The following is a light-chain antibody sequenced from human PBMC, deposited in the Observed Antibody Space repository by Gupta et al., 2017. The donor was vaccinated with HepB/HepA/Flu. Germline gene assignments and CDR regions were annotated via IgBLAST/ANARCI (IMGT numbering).Light chain of an antibody. CDR1: STDVGDYNY. CDR2: EVS. J-gene: IGLJ2*01. V-gene: IGLV2-8*01. CDR3: TLYAGSNNFEV. Sequence: QSPPTQPPSASWPSGHPLTIPSTRPSTDVGDYNYVSWYQQHPGKAPKLMIYEVSKRPSGVPDRFSGSKSGNTASLTVSGLQAEDEADYYCTLYAGSNNFEVFGGGTKLTVL.